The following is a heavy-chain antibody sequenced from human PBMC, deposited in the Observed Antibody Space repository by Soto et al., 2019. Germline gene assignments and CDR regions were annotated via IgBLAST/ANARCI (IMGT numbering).Heavy chain of an antibody. D-gene: IGHD4-4*01. Sequence: SXXSFXSYDSNWXRXXSGQWLEWMGWMNPNSGNTGYAQKFQGRVTMTRNISISTAYMELSSLRSEDTSVYYCARGNSNYYYYYMDVWGKGTTVTVSS. J-gene: IGHJ6*03. CDR2: MNPNSGNT. V-gene: IGHV1-8*01. CDR3: ARGNSNYYYYYMDV. CDR1: XXSFXSYD.